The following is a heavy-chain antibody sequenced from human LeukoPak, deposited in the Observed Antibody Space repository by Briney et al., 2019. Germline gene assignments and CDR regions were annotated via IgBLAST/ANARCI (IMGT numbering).Heavy chain of an antibody. CDR3: ARGMIDYYYYYMDV. J-gene: IGHJ6*03. CDR2: INPNSGGT. D-gene: IGHD3-22*01. CDR1: GYTFTSYG. Sequence: ASVKVSCKASGYTFTSYGISWVRQAPGQGLEWMGWINPNSGGTNYAQKFQGRVTVTRDTSISTAYMELSRLRSDDTAVYYCARGMIDYYYYYMDVWGKGTTVTVSS. V-gene: IGHV1-2*02.